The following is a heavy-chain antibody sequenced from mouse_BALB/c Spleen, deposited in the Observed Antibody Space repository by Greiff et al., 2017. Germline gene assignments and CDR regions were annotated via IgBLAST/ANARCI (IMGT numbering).Heavy chain of an antibody. D-gene: IGHD2-1*01. CDR2: IWAGGST. CDR3: ARAIYYGNYWYFDV. CDR1: GFSLTSYG. V-gene: IGHV2-9*02. Sequence: VMLVESGPGLVAPSQSLSITCTVSGFSLTSYGVHWVRQPPGKGLEWLGVIWAGGSTNYNSALMSRLSISKDNSKSQVFLKMNSLQTDDTAMYYCARAIYYGNYWYFDVWGAGTKVTVSS. J-gene: IGHJ1*01.